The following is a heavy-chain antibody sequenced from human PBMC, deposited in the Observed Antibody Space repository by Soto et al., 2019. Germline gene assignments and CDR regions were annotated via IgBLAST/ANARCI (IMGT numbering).Heavy chain of an antibody. CDR2: IYYSGST. V-gene: IGHV4-31*03. D-gene: IGHD2-2*01. J-gene: IGHJ6*03. Sequence: NPSETLSLTCTVSGGSISSGGYYWSWIRQHPGKGLEWIGYIYYSGSTYYNPSLKSRVTISVDTSKNQFSLKLSSVTAADTAVYYCARGIGAPAARAKSNYYYYMDVWGKGTTVTVSS. CDR1: GGSISSGGYY. CDR3: ARGIGAPAARAKSNYYYYMDV.